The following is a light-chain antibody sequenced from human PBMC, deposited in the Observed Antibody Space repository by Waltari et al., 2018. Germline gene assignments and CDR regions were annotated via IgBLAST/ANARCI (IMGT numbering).Light chain of an antibody. CDR3: KSYTGSSSWV. CDR1: NSDVGFYNY. CDR2: HVS. J-gene: IGLJ3*02. Sequence: QSALTQPASVSGSPGQSIPISCTGTNSDVGFYNYVPWTQQPPCKAPNLLIHHVSLRHSGVSNRFSGSKSGNTASLTISGLQAEDEADYYCKSYTGSSSWVFGGGTRLTVL. V-gene: IGLV2-14*03.